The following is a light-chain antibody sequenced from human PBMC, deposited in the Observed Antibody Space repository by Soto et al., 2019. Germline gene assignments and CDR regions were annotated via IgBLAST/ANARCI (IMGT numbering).Light chain of an antibody. J-gene: IGLJ2*01. Sequence: QSALTQPASVSGSPGQSITISCTGTSSDVGNYNLVSWYQQYPGKAPKLMIYEGGKRPSGVSNRFSGSKSGNTAALTISGLQAEDEADYYCCSFALRSTLIFGGGTKVPVL. V-gene: IGLV2-23*01. CDR3: CSFALRSTLI. CDR1: SSDVGNYNL. CDR2: EGG.